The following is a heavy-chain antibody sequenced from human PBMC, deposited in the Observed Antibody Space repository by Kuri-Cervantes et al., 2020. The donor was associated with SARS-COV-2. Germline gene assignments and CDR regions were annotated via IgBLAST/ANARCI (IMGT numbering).Heavy chain of an antibody. Sequence: GESLKISCAASGFTFSSYAMHWVRQAPGKGLERVAVISYDGSNKYYADSVKGRFTISRDNSKNTLYLQMNSLRAEDTAVYYCARDAVLPSVAFDIWGQGTMVTVSS. CDR2: ISYDGSNK. CDR1: GFTFSSYA. V-gene: IGHV3-30-3*01. D-gene: IGHD2/OR15-2a*01. J-gene: IGHJ3*02. CDR3: ARDAVLPSVAFDI.